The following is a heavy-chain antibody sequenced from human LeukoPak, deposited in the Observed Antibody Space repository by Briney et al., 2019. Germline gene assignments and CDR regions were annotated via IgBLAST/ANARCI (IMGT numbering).Heavy chain of an antibody. D-gene: IGHD1-14*01. CDR1: GYTFTDYQ. J-gene: IGHJ4*02. Sequence: ASVKVSCKASGYTFTDYQVYWVRQAPGQGLEWRGWIYPNNGGAHYAQKFQGRVTMTRDTSISTAYMELSRLGSDDTAVYYCARRYSPTGPFDYWGQGTLVTVSS. CDR3: ARRYSPTGPFDY. CDR2: IYPNNGGA. V-gene: IGHV1-2*02.